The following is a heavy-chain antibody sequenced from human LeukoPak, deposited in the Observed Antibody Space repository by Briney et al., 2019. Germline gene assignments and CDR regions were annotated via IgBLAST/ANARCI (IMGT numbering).Heavy chain of an antibody. CDR3: AREFRQTYSSGWSLDY. J-gene: IGHJ4*02. D-gene: IGHD6-19*01. CDR1: GFFVNNNY. V-gene: IGHV3-53*01. Sequence: GGSLRLSCAVSGFFVNNNYLSWVRQAPGEGLEWVSVVYGGSNNTHYADSVKGRFTISRDNSRNTVYLHMDSLRAEDTATYYCAREFRQTYSSGWSLDYWGQGTLVTVSS. CDR2: VYGGSNNT.